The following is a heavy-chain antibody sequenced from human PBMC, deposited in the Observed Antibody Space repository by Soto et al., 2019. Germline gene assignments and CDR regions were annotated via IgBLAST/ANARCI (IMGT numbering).Heavy chain of an antibody. Sequence: ASVKVSCKASGYTFTSYAMHWLRQEPGQRLEWMGWINAGNGNTKYSQKFQGRVTITRDTSASTAYMELSSLRSEDTAVYYGARSYGDYGFDYRGQGTLVTVSS. V-gene: IGHV1-3*01. J-gene: IGHJ4*02. CDR1: GYTFTSYA. CDR3: ARSYGDYGFDY. D-gene: IGHD4-17*01. CDR2: INAGNGNT.